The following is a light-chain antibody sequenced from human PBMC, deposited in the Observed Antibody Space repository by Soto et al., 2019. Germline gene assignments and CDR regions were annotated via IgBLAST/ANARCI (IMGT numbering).Light chain of an antibody. V-gene: IGKV3D-15*01. CDR2: DAS. J-gene: IGKJ1*01. Sequence: EIVMTQSPATLSVSPGERATLSCRASQSVNSNLVWYQQRPGQAPRLLIYDASNRATGIPARFSGRGSGTDFTLTISSLQSEDFAVYYCQQYSIWRTFGQGTKVDIK. CDR3: QQYSIWRT. CDR1: QSVNSN.